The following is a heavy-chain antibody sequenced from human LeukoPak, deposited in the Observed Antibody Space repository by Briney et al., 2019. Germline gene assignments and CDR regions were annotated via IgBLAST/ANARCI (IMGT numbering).Heavy chain of an antibody. J-gene: IGHJ5*02. CDR3: AREVTTGTTTKFDP. Sequence: GGSLRLSCAASGFTFSDAWMTWVRQIPGKGLEWVALISDDGNHKHYADSVKGRFTISRDNSKNTLFVQMNSLRAEDTAVYYCAREVTTGTTTKFDPWGQGTLVTVAS. CDR1: GFTFSDAW. CDR2: ISDDGNHK. D-gene: IGHD1-1*01. V-gene: IGHV3-33*08.